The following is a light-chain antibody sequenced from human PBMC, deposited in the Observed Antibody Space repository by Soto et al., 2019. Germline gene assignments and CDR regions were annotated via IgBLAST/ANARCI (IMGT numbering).Light chain of an antibody. V-gene: IGKV1-5*03. CDR3: QQYYSFPYT. J-gene: IGKJ2*01. CDR2: KAS. Sequence: DIQMTQSPSTLSASVGDRVTITCRASQSISSWLAWYQQKPGKAPKLLIYKASSLERGVPSRFSGSGSGTEFTLTISSLQPDDFATYYCQQYYSFPYTFGQGTKLEIK. CDR1: QSISSW.